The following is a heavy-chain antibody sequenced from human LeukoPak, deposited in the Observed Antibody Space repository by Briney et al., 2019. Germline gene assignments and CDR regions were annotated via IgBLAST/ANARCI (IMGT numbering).Heavy chain of an antibody. CDR2: IYYSGST. D-gene: IGHD3-3*01. CDR3: ARAFGVVIISPPAYFDY. J-gene: IGHJ4*02. V-gene: IGHV4-31*03. CDR1: GGSISSGGYY. Sequence: SETLSLTCTVSGGSISSGGYYWSWIRQHPGKGLEWIGYIYYSGSTYCNPSLKSRVTISVDRSKNQFSLKLSSVTAADTAVYYCARAFGVVIISPPAYFDYWGQGTLVTVSS.